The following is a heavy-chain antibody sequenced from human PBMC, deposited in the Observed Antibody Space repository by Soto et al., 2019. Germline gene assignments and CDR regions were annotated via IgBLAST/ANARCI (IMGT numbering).Heavy chain of an antibody. Sequence: SETLSLTCAVYGGSFSGYYWSWIRQPPGKGLEWIGEINHSGSTNYNPSLKSRVTISVDTSKNQFSLKLSSVTAADTAVYYCARVGYCSSTSCYAYRYYLDYWGQGTLVTVSS. CDR1: GGSFSGYY. J-gene: IGHJ4*02. CDR3: ARVGYCSSTSCYAYRYYLDY. V-gene: IGHV4-34*01. D-gene: IGHD2-2*01. CDR2: INHSGST.